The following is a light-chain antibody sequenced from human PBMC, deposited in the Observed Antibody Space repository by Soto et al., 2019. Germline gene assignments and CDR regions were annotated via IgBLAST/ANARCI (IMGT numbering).Light chain of an antibody. Sequence: EIVLTQSPGTLSLSPGERATLSCRASQSVSFSFLAWYQQKPGQAPRLLIYGASSRATGIPDRFSGSGSGTDFTLTISRLEPEDFAVYYCQHYGSSPRTFGQGTKLEIK. CDR1: QSVSFSF. V-gene: IGKV3-20*01. J-gene: IGKJ2*01. CDR2: GAS. CDR3: QHYGSSPRT.